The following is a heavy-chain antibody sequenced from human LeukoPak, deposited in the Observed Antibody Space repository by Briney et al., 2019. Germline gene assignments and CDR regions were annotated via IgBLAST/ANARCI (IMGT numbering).Heavy chain of an antibody. Sequence: PGGSLRLSCAASGFTFSSNEMNWVRQAPGKGLEWVSYISSSGSTIYYADSVKGRFTISRDNAKNSLYLQMNSLRAEDTAVYYCASGYCSGGSCYSGWGQGTLVTVSS. V-gene: IGHV3-48*03. J-gene: IGHJ4*02. CDR3: ASGYCSGGSCYSG. CDR1: GFTFSSNE. D-gene: IGHD2-15*01. CDR2: ISSSGSTI.